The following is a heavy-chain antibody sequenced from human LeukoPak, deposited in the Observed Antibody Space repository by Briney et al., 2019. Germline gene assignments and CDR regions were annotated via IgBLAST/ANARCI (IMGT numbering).Heavy chain of an antibody. CDR3: ARGRLSDF. J-gene: IGHJ4*02. Sequence: GGSLRLFCAASGFSFSRYGMQCVREAPGRGLEWVAIIWYDGSNKHYAESVKCRFNISRDNSKTTLYLQMNSLRAEDTAMYFCARGRLSDFWGQGTLVTVSS. V-gene: IGHV3-33*01. CDR1: GFSFSRYG. CDR2: IWYDGSNK.